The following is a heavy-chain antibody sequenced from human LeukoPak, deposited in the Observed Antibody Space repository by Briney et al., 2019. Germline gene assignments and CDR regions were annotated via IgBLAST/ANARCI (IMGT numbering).Heavy chain of an antibody. CDR3: AREGKQWLVPGGYDY. CDR2: IGSSSSTI. CDR1: GFTFSSYS. D-gene: IGHD6-19*01. Sequence: PGGSLRLSCAASGFTFSSYSMNWVRQAPGKGLEWVSYIGSSSSTIYYADSVKGRFTISRDNAKNSLYLQMNSLRAEDTAVYYCAREGKQWLVPGGYDYWGQGTLVTVSS. V-gene: IGHV3-48*04. J-gene: IGHJ4*02.